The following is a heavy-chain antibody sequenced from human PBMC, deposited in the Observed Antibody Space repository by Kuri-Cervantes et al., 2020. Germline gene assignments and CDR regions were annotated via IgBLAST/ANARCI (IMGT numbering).Heavy chain of an antibody. CDR2: IYYSGST. Sequence: SETLSLTCAVYGGSFSSYYWSWIRQPPGKGLEWIGYIYYSGSTNYNPSLKSRVTISVDTSKNQFSLKLSSVTAADTAVYYCAGLAGWGHYYYYYMDVWGKGTAVTVSS. CDR1: GGSFSSYY. CDR3: AGLAGWGHYYYYYMDV. V-gene: IGHV4-59*08. D-gene: IGHD3-16*01. J-gene: IGHJ6*03.